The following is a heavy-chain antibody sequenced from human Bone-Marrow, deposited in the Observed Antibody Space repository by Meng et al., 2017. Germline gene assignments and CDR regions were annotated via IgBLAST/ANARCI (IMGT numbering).Heavy chain of an antibody. CDR2: ISAYNGNT. CDR1: GYTFTSYG. V-gene: IGHV1-18*01. CDR3: ARGVVWGGLWFGELSPLDY. Sequence: ASVKVSCKASGYTFTSYGISWVRQAPGQGLEWMGWISAYNGNTNYAQKLQGRVTMTTDTSTSTAYMELRSLRSDDTAVYYCARGVVWGGLWFGELSPLDYWGQGTLVTVSS. J-gene: IGHJ4*02. D-gene: IGHD3-10*01.